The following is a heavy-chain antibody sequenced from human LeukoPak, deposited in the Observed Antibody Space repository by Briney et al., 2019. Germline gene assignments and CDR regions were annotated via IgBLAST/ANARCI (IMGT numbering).Heavy chain of an antibody. V-gene: IGHV1-69*06. D-gene: IGHD6-19*01. CDR2: IIPIFGTA. Sequence: ASVKVSCKASGGTFSSYAISWVRQAPGQGLGWMGGIIPIFGTANYAQKFRGRVTITADKSTSTAYMELSSLRSEDTAVYYCAIAVAGFDAFDIWGQGTMVTVSS. CDR3: AIAVAGFDAFDI. CDR1: GGTFSSYA. J-gene: IGHJ3*02.